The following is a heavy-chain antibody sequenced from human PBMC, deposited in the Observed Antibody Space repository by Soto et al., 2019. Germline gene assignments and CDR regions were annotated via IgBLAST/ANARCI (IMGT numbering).Heavy chain of an antibody. J-gene: IGHJ6*02. Sequence: GASVKVSCKASGYTFTSYDINWVRQATGQGLEWMGWMNPNSGNTGYAQKFQGRVTMTRNTSISTAYMELSSLRSEDTAVYYCARAVAAAGTGGAYYYYGMDVWGQGTTVTVPS. V-gene: IGHV1-8*01. D-gene: IGHD6-13*01. CDR1: GYTFTSYD. CDR3: ARAVAAAGTGGAYYYYGMDV. CDR2: MNPNSGNT.